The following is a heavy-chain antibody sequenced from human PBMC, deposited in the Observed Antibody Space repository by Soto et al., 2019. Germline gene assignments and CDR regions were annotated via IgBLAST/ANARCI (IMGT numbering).Heavy chain of an antibody. CDR3: ARVDLSATLRYYYYGMDV. J-gene: IGHJ6*02. CDR1: GGSISSGDYY. D-gene: IGHD1-26*01. CDR2: IYYSGST. V-gene: IGHV4-30-4*01. Sequence: PSETLSLTCTVSGGSISSGDYYWSWIRQPPGKGLEWIGYIYYSGSTYYNPSLKSRVTISVDTSKNQFSLKLSPVTAADTAVYYCARVDLSATLRYYYYGMDVWGQGTTVTVSS.